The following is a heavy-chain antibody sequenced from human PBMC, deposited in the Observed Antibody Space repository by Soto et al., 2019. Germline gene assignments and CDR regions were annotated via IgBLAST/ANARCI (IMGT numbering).Heavy chain of an antibody. V-gene: IGHV1-69*01. CDR3: ARDNTMVRGVIESPNWFDP. CDR2: IIPIFGTA. D-gene: IGHD3-10*01. CDR1: GGTFSSYA. J-gene: IGHJ5*02. Sequence: QVQLVQSGAEVKKPGSSVKVSCKASGGTFSSYAISWVRQAPGQGLEWMGGIIPIFGTANYEQKFQGRVTITADESTSTAYMELSILRSEDTAVYYCARDNTMVRGVIESPNWFDPWGQGTLVTVSS.